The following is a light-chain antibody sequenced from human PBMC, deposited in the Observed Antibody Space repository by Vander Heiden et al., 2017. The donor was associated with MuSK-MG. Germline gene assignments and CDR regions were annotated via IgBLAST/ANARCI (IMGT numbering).Light chain of an antibody. J-gene: IGKJ1*01. CDR1: QSISSW. CDR3: QQDNSYSWT. V-gene: IGKV1-5*01. Sequence: GDRVTITCRDSQSISSWLAWYQQKPGKAPKLLIYDASSLERGVPSRFSGSGSGTEFTLTLSSLQPDDFATYYCQQDNSYSWTFGQGTKVEIK. CDR2: DAS.